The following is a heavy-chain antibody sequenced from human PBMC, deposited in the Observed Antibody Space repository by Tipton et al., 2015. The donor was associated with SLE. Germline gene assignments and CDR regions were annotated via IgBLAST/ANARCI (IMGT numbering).Heavy chain of an antibody. D-gene: IGHD5-18*01. J-gene: IGHJ3*02. CDR1: GYTFTSYY. V-gene: IGHV1-46*01. Sequence: QSGPEVKKPGASVKVSCKASGYTFTSYYMHWVRQAPGQGLEWMGIINPSGGSTSYAQKFQGRVTMTRDTSISTAYMELSRLRSDDTAVYYCARDLRGYSYGHYAFDIWGQGTMVTVSS. CDR2: INPSGGST. CDR3: ARDLRGYSYGHYAFDI.